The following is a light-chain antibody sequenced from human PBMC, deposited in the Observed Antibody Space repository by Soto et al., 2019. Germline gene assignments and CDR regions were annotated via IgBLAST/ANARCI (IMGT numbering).Light chain of an antibody. Sequence: QSVLTQPPSASGTPGQRVTISCSGSSSNIGSHYVYWYQQLPGTAPKLLIYVDTQRPSGVPDRFSGSKSGTSASLAISGLRSEDEADYYCAAWDDSLNGYVLGTGTKLTVL. CDR1: SSNIGSHY. CDR2: VDT. J-gene: IGLJ1*01. V-gene: IGLV1-47*02. CDR3: AAWDDSLNGYV.